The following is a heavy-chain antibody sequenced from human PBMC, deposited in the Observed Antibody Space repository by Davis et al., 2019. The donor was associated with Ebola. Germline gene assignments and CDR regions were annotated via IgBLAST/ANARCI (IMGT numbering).Heavy chain of an antibody. CDR2: INSDGSST. J-gene: IGHJ5*02. V-gene: IGHV3-74*01. CDR1: GFTFSSYW. CDR3: ARDRKRVGYYDILTGYYPDNWFDP. D-gene: IGHD3-9*01. Sequence: PGGSLRLSCAASGFTFSSYWMHWVRQAPGKGLVWVSRINSDGSSTSYADSVKGRFTISRDNAKNSLYLQMNSLRAEDTAVYYCARDRKRVGYYDILTGYYPDNWFDPWGQGTLVTVSS.